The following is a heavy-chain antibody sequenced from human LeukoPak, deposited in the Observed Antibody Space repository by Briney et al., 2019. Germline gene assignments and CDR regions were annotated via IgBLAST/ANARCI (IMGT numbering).Heavy chain of an antibody. D-gene: IGHD3-10*01. J-gene: IGHJ4*02. V-gene: IGHV3-30*02. CDR3: AKDIGSYYDY. CDR1: GFTFSSYA. Sequence: PGGSLRLSCTASGFTFSSYAMHWVRQAPGKGLERVTFIQYDGSKKYYADSVKGRFTISRDNSKNTLYLEMNSLRAEDTAVYYCAKDIGSYYDYWGQGILVTVSS. CDR2: IQYDGSKK.